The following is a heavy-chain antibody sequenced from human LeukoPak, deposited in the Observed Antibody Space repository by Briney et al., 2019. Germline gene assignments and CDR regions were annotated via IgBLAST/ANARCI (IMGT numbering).Heavy chain of an antibody. V-gene: IGHV4-4*07. CDR3: ARDYYDSSGYYYVDY. CDR2: IYTSGST. J-gene: IGHJ4*02. Sequence: SETLSLTCTVSGGSISSYYWSWIRQPAGKGLEWIGRIYTSGSTNYNPSLKSRVTMSVDTSKNQSSLKLSSVTAADTAVYYCARDYYDSSGYYYVDYWGQGTLVTVSS. D-gene: IGHD3-22*01. CDR1: GGSISSYY.